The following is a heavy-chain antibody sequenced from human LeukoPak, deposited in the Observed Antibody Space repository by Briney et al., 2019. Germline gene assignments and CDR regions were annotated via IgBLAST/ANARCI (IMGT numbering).Heavy chain of an antibody. V-gene: IGHV3-15*01. D-gene: IGHD4-17*01. J-gene: IGHJ4*02. CDR1: GFTFSNAW. CDR2: IKSKADGGTT. CDR3: AAVSVDYGDSSFDF. Sequence: PGGSLRLSCAASGFTFSNAWMSWVRQPPGEGLEWVGRIKSKADGGTTDYAEPVKGRVTISRDDSKSTLYLQMNSLKTEDTALYYCAAVSVDYGDSSFDFWGQGTLVTVSS.